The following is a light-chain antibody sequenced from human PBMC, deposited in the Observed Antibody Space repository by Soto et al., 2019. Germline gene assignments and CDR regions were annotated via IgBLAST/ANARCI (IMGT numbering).Light chain of an antibody. CDR1: SWHTTYA. V-gene: IGLV4-69*02. CDR2: VNSDGSH. Sequence: QLVLTQSPSASVSLGASVNLTCTLSSWHTTYAITWHQQQPEKGPRYLMKVNSDGSHTKGDGIPDRFSGSSSGAERYLTISSLQSEDDADYYFQTWDTGIRVFGGGTKLTVL. J-gene: IGLJ3*02. CDR3: QTWDTGIRV.